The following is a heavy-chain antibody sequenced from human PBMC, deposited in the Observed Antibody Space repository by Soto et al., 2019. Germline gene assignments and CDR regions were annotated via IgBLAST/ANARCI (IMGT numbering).Heavy chain of an antibody. CDR3: ARDEACTDTSCRNNWFGP. D-gene: IGHD2-8*02. CDR2: ISYTGGTK. CDR1: GFAFSSYA. Sequence: QVQVVESGGGVVQPGRSLRLSCAASGFAFSSYAMHWVRLPPGKGLEWVALISYTGGTKYYADSVKGRFAISRDNSKNTVFLEMNGLRPEDTAVYYCARDEACTDTSCRNNWFGPGGRGTLFTVSS. J-gene: IGHJ5*02. V-gene: IGHV3-30*09.